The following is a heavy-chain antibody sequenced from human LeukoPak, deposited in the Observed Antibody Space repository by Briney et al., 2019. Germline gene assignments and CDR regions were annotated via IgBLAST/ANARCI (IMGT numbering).Heavy chain of an antibody. CDR3: ARGAGYSSSWYFDY. CDR2: IWYDGSNK. CDR1: GFTFSSYG. V-gene: IGHV3-33*01. Sequence: PGRSLRLSCAASGFTFSSYGMHWVRQAPGKGLEWVAVIWYDGSNKCYADSVKGRFTISRDNSKNTLYLQMNSLRAEDTAVYYCARGAGYSSSWYFDYWGQGTLVTVSS. D-gene: IGHD6-13*01. J-gene: IGHJ4*02.